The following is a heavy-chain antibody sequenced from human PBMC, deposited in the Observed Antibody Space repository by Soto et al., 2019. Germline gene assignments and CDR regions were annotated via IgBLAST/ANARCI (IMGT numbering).Heavy chain of an antibody. D-gene: IGHD2-15*01. CDR2: INHSGST. V-gene: IGHV4-34*01. CDR3: FQGEDGNRRSLPVSAFLLNRSSDL. Sequence: KGLEWIGEINHSGSTNYNPSLKSRVTISVDTSKNQFSLKLSSVTAADTAVFFCFQGEDGNRRSLPVSAFLLNRSSDL. J-gene: IGHJ2*01.